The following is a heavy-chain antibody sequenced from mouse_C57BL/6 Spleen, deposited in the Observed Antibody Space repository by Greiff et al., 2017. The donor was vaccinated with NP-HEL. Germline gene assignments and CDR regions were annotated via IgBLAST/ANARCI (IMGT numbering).Heavy chain of an antibody. V-gene: IGHV1-18*01. CDR1: GYTFTDYN. D-gene: IGHD2-3*01. J-gene: IGHJ1*03. CDR2: INPNNGGT. CDR3: AIKGGALYDSLYWYFDV. Sequence: VQLQQSGPELVKPGASVKIPCKASGYTFTDYNMDWVKQSHGKSLEWIGDINPNNGGTIYNQKFKGKATLTVDKSSSTAYMELRSLTSEDTAVYYCAIKGGALYDSLYWYFDVWGTGTTVTVSS.